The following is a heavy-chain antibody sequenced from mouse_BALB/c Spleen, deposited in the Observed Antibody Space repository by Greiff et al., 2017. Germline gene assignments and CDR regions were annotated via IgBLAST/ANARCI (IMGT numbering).Heavy chain of an antibody. CDR2: ILPGSGST. CDR1: GYTFSSYW. Sequence: VKLQESGAELMKPGASVKISCKATGYTFSSYWIEWVKQRPGHGLEWIGEILPGSGSTNYNEKFKGKATFTADTSSNTAYMKLSSLTSEDSAVYYGARNYGNFRYAMDYWGQGTSVTVSS. V-gene: IGHV1-9*01. J-gene: IGHJ4*01. CDR3: ARNYGNFRYAMDY. D-gene: IGHD2-1*01.